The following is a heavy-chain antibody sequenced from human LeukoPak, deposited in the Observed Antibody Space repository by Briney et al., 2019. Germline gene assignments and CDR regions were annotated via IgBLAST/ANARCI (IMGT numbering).Heavy chain of an antibody. CDR3: AVTGYSSGWEVY. D-gene: IGHD6-19*01. V-gene: IGHV1-18*01. CDR2: ISAYNGNT. Sequence: ASVKVSCKASGYTFTGYGISWVRQAPGQGLEWMGWISAYNGNTNYAQKLQGRVTMTTDTSTSTAYMELRSLRSDDTAVYYRAVTGYSSGWEVYWGQGTLVTVSS. CDR1: GYTFTGYG. J-gene: IGHJ4*02.